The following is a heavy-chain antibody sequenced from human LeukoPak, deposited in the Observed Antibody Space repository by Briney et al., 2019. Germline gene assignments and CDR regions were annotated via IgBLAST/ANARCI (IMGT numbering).Heavy chain of an antibody. CDR1: GFTFSSYE. CDR2: ISSSGSTI. Sequence: GGSLRLSCTASGFTFSSYEMNWVRQAPGKGLEWVSYISSSGSTIYYADSVKGRFTISRDNAKNSLYLQMNSLRAEDTAVYYCARKYCTNGVCYGLDAFDIWGQGTMVTVSS. V-gene: IGHV3-48*03. D-gene: IGHD2-8*01. J-gene: IGHJ3*02. CDR3: ARKYCTNGVCYGLDAFDI.